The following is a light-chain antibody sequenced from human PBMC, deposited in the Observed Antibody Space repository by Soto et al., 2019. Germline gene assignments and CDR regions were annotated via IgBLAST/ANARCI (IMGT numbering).Light chain of an antibody. J-gene: IGLJ3*02. CDR2: EVS. CDR3: SAYTSSSTFVV. V-gene: IGLV2-18*02. CDR1: SSDVGSYNR. Sequence: QSALTQPPSVSGSPGQSVTISCTGTSSDVGSYNRVSWYQQPPGTAPKLMIYEVSNRPSGVPDRFSGSKSGNTASLTISGLQAEDEADYYCSAYTSSSTFVVFGGGTKRTLL.